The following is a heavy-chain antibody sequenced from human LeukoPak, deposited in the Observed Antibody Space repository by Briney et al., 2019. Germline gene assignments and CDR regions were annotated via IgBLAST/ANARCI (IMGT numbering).Heavy chain of an antibody. CDR3: AGAYCSGGSCYSAYFDY. J-gene: IGHJ4*02. CDR2: ISSSSTM. Sequence: GGSLRLSCAASGFTFSSYSMNWVRQAPGKGLGWVSYISSSSTMYYADSVKGRFTISRDNAKNSLYLQMNSLRAEDTAVYYCAGAYCSGGSCYSAYFDYWGQGTLVTVSS. CDR1: GFTFSSYS. D-gene: IGHD2-15*01. V-gene: IGHV3-48*01.